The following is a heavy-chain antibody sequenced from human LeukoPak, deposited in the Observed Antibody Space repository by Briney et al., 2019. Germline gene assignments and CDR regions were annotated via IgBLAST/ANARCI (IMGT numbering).Heavy chain of an antibody. J-gene: IGHJ5*02. V-gene: IGHV1-2*02. CDR1: GYTFTGYY. Sequence: GASVKVSCKASGYTFTGYYMHWVRQAPGQGLEWMGWINPNSGGTNYAQKFQGRVTMTRDTSISTAYMELSRLRSDDTTVYYCARSGLVQRVVVINNWFDPWGQGTLVTVSS. CDR3: ARSGLVQRVVVINNWFDP. CDR2: INPNSGGT. D-gene: IGHD3-22*01.